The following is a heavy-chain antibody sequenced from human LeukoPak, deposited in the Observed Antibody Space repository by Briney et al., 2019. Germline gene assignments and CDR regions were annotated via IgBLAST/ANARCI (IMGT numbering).Heavy chain of an antibody. D-gene: IGHD2/OR15-2a*01. V-gene: IGHV6-1*01. J-gene: IGHJ4*02. CDR3: ARLSISDSNTGFFDY. CDR1: GDSVSSNSAA. Sequence: SQTLSLTCAISGDSVSSNSAAWNWIRQSSSRGLEWLGRTYYRSKWYNDYALSVKSRITINPDTSKNQFSLQLNSVTPEDTAVYYCARLSISDSNTGFFDYWGQGTLVTVSS. CDR2: TYYRSKWYN.